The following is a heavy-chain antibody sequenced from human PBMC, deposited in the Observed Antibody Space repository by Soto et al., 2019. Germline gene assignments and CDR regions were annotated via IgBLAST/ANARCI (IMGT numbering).Heavy chain of an antibody. CDR2: IFHTVGA. D-gene: IGHD2-15*01. CDR1: DGSLSSSNFH. Sequence: QVQLQESGPGLVEPSETLSLTCHVTDGSLSSSNFHWAWVRQPPGGGLEWLGRIFHTVGAYSRPSLKGRFTMSVDTSRNHFSLKVHSVTTSDTAIYLCAGELHGSPYYWGHGTLVTVSS. CDR3: AGELHGSPYY. V-gene: IGHV4-39*02. J-gene: IGHJ4*01.